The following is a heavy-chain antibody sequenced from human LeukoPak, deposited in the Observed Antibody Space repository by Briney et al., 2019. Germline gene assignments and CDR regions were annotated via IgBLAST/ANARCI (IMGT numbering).Heavy chain of an antibody. Sequence: SETLSLTCTVSGGSISSYYWSWIRQPPGKGLEWIGYIYYSGSTNYNPSLKSRVTISVDTSKNQFSLKLSSVTAADTAVYYCARGMKVGVVTYYYMDVWGKRPTVTVSS. CDR3: ARGMKVGVVTYYYMDV. CDR2: IYYSGST. V-gene: IGHV4-59*01. J-gene: IGHJ6*03. CDR1: GGSISSYY. D-gene: IGHD3-3*01.